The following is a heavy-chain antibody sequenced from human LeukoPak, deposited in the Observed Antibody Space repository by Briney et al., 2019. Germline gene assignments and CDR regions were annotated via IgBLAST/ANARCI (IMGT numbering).Heavy chain of an antibody. CDR3: TTGKSYDFWSGYPVRDAFDI. CDR2: IKSKTDGGTT. D-gene: IGHD3-3*01. CDR1: GFTFSNAW. J-gene: IGHJ3*02. Sequence: GGSLRLSCAASGFTFSNAWMSWVRQAPGKGLECVGRIKSKTDGGTTDYAAPVKGRFTISRDDSKNTLYLQMNSLKTEDTAVYYCTTGKSYDFWSGYPVRDAFDIWGQGTMVTVSS. V-gene: IGHV3-15*01.